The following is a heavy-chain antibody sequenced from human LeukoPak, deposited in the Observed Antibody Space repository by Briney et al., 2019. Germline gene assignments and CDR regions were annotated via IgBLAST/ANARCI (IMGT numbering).Heavy chain of an antibody. CDR1: GGSFSGYY. CDR2: INHSGST. CDR3: ARLRALTRHFDY. D-gene: IGHD3-3*02. Sequence: SETLSLTCAVYGGSFSGYYWSWIRQPPGKGLEWIGEINHSGSTNYNPSLKSRVTISVDTSKNQFSLKLSSVTAADTAVYYCARLRALTRHFDYWGQGTLVTVSS. V-gene: IGHV4-34*01. J-gene: IGHJ4*02.